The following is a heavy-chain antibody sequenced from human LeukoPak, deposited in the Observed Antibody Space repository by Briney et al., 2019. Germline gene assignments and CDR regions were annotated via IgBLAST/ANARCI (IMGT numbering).Heavy chain of an antibody. D-gene: IGHD2-2*01. J-gene: IGHJ3*02. CDR2: ISSSISYI. V-gene: IGHV3-21*01. CDR1: GFTFSSYS. Sequence: GGSLRLSCAASGFTFSSYSMNWVRQAPGKGLEWVSSISSSISYIYYADSVKGRFTISRDNAKNSLYLQINSLRAEDTAVYYCASRHQLGAFDIWGQGTMVTVSS. CDR3: ASRHQLGAFDI.